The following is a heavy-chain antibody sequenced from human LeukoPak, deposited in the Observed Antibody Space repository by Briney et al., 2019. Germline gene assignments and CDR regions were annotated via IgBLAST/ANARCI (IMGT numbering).Heavy chain of an antibody. Sequence: PSETLSLTCTVSGGSISSYYWSWIRQPPGKGLEWIGYIYYSGSTNYNPSLKSRVTISVDTSKNQFSLKLSSVTAADTAVYYCARLEYDFWSGPNWFDPWGQGTLVTVSS. CDR1: GGSISSYY. J-gene: IGHJ5*02. V-gene: IGHV4-59*01. D-gene: IGHD3-3*01. CDR2: IYYSGST. CDR3: ARLEYDFWSGPNWFDP.